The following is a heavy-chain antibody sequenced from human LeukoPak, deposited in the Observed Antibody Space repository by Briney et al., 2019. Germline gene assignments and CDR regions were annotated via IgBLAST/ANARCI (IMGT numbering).Heavy chain of an antibody. Sequence: ASVKVSCKASGGTFSSYAISWVRQAPGQGLEWMGGIIPIFGTANYAQKFQGRVTITADESTSTAYMELSSLRSEDTAVYYCARDPEHCSSTSCYGDYWGQGTLVTVSS. J-gene: IGHJ4*02. CDR1: GGTFSSYA. D-gene: IGHD2-2*01. V-gene: IGHV1-69*13. CDR3: ARDPEHCSSTSCYGDY. CDR2: IIPIFGTA.